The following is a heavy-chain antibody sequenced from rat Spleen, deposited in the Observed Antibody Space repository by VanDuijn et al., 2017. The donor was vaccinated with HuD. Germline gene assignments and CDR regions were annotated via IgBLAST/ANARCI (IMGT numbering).Heavy chain of an antibody. CDR2: ISYDGSST. Sequence: EVQLVESGGGLVQPGRSLKLSCAASGFTFSNYYMAWVRQAPKKGLEWVATISYDGSSTYYRDSVKGRFTISRDNAKSTLYLQMDSLRSEDTATYYCARTTYDYFDYWGQGVMVTVSS. CDR1: GFTFSNYY. D-gene: IGHD2-1*01. V-gene: IGHV5-7*01. J-gene: IGHJ2*01. CDR3: ARTTYDYFDY.